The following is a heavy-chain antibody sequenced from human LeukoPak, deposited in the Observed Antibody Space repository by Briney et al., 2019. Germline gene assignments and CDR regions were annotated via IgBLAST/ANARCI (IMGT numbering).Heavy chain of an antibody. Sequence: GGSLRLSCAASGFTFDDYAMHWVRQPPGKGLEWVSGITWNGGNTGYADSVKGRFTISRDNAKNSLYLQMISLRVEDTALYFCAKDSHGNNYFDVWGQGTLVTVSS. CDR3: AKDSHGNNYFDV. D-gene: IGHD5-24*01. V-gene: IGHV3-9*01. J-gene: IGHJ4*02. CDR1: GFTFDDYA. CDR2: ITWNGGNT.